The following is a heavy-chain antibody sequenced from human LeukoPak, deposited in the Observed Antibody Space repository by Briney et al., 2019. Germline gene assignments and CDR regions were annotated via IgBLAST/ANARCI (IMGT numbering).Heavy chain of an antibody. D-gene: IGHD5-24*01. Sequence: SETLSLTCTVSGGSISSHYWSWIRQPPGKGLGWIGYIYYSGSTNYNPSLKSRVTISVDTSKNQFSLKLSSVTAADTAVYYCARAYGGDGYTTDYWGQGTLVTVSS. J-gene: IGHJ4*02. V-gene: IGHV4-59*11. CDR3: ARAYGGDGYTTDY. CDR2: IYYSGST. CDR1: GGSISSHY.